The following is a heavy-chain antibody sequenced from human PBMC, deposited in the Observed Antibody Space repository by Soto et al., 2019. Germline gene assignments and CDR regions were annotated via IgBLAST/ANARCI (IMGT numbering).Heavy chain of an antibody. J-gene: IGHJ3*02. Sequence: GGSLRLSCAVSGMICSSYDMSWVRQAPGKGLAWVSTILVGGSTHYEDSVQGRFTISRDTSKNTVYLHMNSLTAGDTAVYYCAKATATGGGAFEIYGQGTMVTVSS. D-gene: IGHD2-8*02. CDR3: AKATATGGGAFEI. CDR2: ILVGGST. V-gene: IGHV3-23*01. CDR1: GMICSSYD.